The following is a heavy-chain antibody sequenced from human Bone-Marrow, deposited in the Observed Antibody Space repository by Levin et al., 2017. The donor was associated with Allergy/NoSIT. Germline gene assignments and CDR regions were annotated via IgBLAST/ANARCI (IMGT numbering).Heavy chain of an antibody. V-gene: IGHV4-34*01. Sequence: RASETLSLTCAVYGGSFSGYYWSWIRQPPGKGLEWIGEINHSGSTNYNPSLKSRVTISVDTSKNQFSLKLSSVTAADTAVYYCARKRGQWLVNSPFDYWGQGTLVTVSS. CDR1: GGSFSGYY. J-gene: IGHJ4*02. CDR2: INHSGST. CDR3: ARKRGQWLVNSPFDY. D-gene: IGHD6-19*01.